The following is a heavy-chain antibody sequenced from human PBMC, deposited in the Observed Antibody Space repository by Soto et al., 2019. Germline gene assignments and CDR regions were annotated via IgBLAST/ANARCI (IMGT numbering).Heavy chain of an antibody. Sequence: ASVKVSCKASGYTFTSYYMHWVRQAPGQGLEWMGIINPSGGSTSYAQKFQGRVTMTRDTSTSTVYMELSSLRSEDTAVYYCARDKLAMKRSSWYGYNWFDPWGQGTLVTVSS. V-gene: IGHV1-46*01. CDR1: GYTFTSYY. J-gene: IGHJ5*02. D-gene: IGHD6-13*01. CDR3: ARDKLAMKRSSWYGYNWFDP. CDR2: INPSGGST.